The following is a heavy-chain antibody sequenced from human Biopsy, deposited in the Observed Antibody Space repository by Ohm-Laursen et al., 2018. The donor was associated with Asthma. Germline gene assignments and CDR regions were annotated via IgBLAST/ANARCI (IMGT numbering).Heavy chain of an antibody. J-gene: IGHJ6*02. CDR2: ISTIFGSS. D-gene: IGHD3-3*02. Sequence: EATVNLSSKLSRGTFRRYAISSVRESPGLELEWMGGISTIFGSSNYAQRFQGRVTITADIFTRTVYMELSGLRFDDTAMYYCARPSPNRDILYYYYHMDVWGQGTTVIVSS. CDR1: RGTFRRYA. V-gene: IGHV1-69*06. CDR3: ARPSPNRDILYYYYHMDV.